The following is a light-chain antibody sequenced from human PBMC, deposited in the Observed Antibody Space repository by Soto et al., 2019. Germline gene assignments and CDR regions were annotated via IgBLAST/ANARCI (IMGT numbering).Light chain of an antibody. V-gene: IGKV3-20*01. CDR1: QSVNSNY. CDR3: QQYDESFPT. J-gene: IGKJ1*01. Sequence: EIVLTQSPGTLSLSPGERATLSCRASQSVNSNYLAWYQQKPGQSPRVLMYGTSNRATGIPDRFSGSGSGTDFTLTISRLEPEDFAVYYCQQYDESFPTFGQGTKVEIK. CDR2: GTS.